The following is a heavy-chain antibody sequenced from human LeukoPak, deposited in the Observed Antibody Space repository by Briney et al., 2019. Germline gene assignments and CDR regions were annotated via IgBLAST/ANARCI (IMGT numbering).Heavy chain of an antibody. Sequence: PGGSLRLSCAAFGFTFSTHWMRWVRQAPGKGLEWVACIKEEGSDKSYVDSVKGRFTISRDNAKNSVYLQMNSLRAEDTAVYYWARESGYSYGTGYWGQGTLVTVSS. CDR3: ARESGYSYGTGY. CDR2: IKEEGSDK. J-gene: IGHJ4*02. CDR1: GFTFSTHW. V-gene: IGHV3-7*01. D-gene: IGHD5-18*01.